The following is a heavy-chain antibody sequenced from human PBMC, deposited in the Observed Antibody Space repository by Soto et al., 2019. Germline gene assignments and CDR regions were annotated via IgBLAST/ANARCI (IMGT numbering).Heavy chain of an antibody. Sequence: QLVQSGAEVKKPGSSVKVSCKASGDTFSRYTISWVRQAPGQGLEWMGGTIPLLGTSNYAQKFQGRVTFTADKSTHTAHMQLSSLRSDDTAVYYCARVGGSFYESYDYYVMDVWGQGTTVTVSS. CDR1: GDTFSRYT. CDR2: TIPLLGTS. CDR3: ARVGGSFYESYDYYVMDV. J-gene: IGHJ6*02. V-gene: IGHV1-69*06. D-gene: IGHD1-26*01.